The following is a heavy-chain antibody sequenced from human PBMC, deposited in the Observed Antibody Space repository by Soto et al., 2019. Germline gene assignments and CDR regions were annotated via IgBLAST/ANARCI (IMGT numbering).Heavy chain of an antibody. CDR1: GFTFGDYA. CDR2: IRSKAYGGTT. D-gene: IGHD5-12*01. CDR3: TRGDPLEYSGYEDYFDY. Sequence: EVQLVESGGGLVQPGRSLRLSCTASGFTFGDYAMSWFRQAPGKGLEWVGFIRSKAYGGTTEYAASVKGRFTISTDDSKSIAYLQMNSLKTEDTAVYYCTRGDPLEYSGYEDYFDYWGQGTLVTVSS. J-gene: IGHJ4*02. V-gene: IGHV3-49*03.